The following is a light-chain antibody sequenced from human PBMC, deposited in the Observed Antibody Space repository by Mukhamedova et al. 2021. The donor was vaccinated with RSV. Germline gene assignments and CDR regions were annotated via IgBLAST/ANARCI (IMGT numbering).Light chain of an antibody. CDR2: AVS. V-gene: IGKV1-6*01. J-gene: IGKJ4*01. CDR3: LQDYSYPLT. Sequence: WYQRRVHGKAPKLLIYAVSTLQNGVPSRFSGSRSGTDFTLTISSLQPEDFATYFCLQDYSYPLTFGGGTRVQIK.